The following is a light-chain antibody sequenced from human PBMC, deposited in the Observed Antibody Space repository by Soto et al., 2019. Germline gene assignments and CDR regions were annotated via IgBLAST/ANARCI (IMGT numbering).Light chain of an antibody. CDR3: VSYTDTDTLV. Sequence: QSVLTQPASVSGSRGQSIIISCVGRNTDVGQDKSVSWYQQGPGKAPKLLIFELTNRPSGVSNRFSGSRSGNTASLTISGLQPDDEGDYFCVSYTDTDTLVFGTGTKVTVL. CDR2: ELT. J-gene: IGLJ1*01. CDR1: NTDVGQDKS. V-gene: IGLV2-14*01.